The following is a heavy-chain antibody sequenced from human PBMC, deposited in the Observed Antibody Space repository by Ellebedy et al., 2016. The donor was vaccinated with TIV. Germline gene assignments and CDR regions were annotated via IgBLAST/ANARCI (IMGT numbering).Heavy chain of an antibody. CDR3: ARYSGWSDYFDY. D-gene: IGHD6-19*01. Sequence: SGPTLVKPTQTLTLTCTFSGFSLSTSGVGVGWIRQPPGKALEWLALIYWNDDKRYSPSLKSRLTITKDTSKNQVVLTMTNMDPVDTATYYCARYSGWSDYFDYWGQGTLVTVSS. J-gene: IGHJ4*02. V-gene: IGHV2-5*01. CDR1: GFSLSTSGVG. CDR2: IYWNDDK.